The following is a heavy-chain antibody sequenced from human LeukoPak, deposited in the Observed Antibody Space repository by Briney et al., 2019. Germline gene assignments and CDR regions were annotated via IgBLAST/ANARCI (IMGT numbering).Heavy chain of an antibody. Sequence: GGSLRLSCAASGFTFSSYGMHWVRQGPGKGLEWVAFIRYDGSNKNYADSVKGRFTISRDNSKNTLYLHMNSLRAEDTAVYYCAKGMNWFDPWGQGTLVTVSS. CDR2: IRYDGSNK. CDR3: AKGMNWFDP. V-gene: IGHV3-30*02. CDR1: GFTFSSYG. J-gene: IGHJ5*02.